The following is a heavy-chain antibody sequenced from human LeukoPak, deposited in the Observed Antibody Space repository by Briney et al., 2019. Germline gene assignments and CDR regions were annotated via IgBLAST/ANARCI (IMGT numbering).Heavy chain of an antibody. CDR3: ARCLGYYDSSGYSGY. V-gene: IGHV3-21*01. D-gene: IGHD3-22*01. Sequence: GGSLRLSCAASGFTFSSYSMNWVRQAPGKGLEWVSSISSSSSYIYYADSVKGRFTISRDNAKNSLYLQMNSLRAEDTAVYYCARCLGYYDSSGYSGYWGQGTLVTVSS. CDR1: GFTFSSYS. CDR2: ISSSSSYI. J-gene: IGHJ4*02.